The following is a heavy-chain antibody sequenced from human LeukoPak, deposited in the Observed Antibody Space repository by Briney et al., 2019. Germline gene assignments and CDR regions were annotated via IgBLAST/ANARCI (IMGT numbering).Heavy chain of an antibody. CDR2: LYSGGST. CDR1: GFTVSSYY. Sequence: GGSLRLSCAASGFTVSSYYMTWVRQAPGKGLVWASVLYSGGSTYYADSVRGRVAISRDNSQNTVFLQMNSVRVEDTAVYYCARSYSNHLFGMDVWGQGTAVTVSS. J-gene: IGHJ6*02. D-gene: IGHD4-11*01. V-gene: IGHV3-66*01. CDR3: ARSYSNHLFGMDV.